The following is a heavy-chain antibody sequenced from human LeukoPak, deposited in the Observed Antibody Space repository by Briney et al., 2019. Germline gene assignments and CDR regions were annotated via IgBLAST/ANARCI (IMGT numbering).Heavy chain of an antibody. CDR2: ISYDGGNK. Sequence: GGSLRLSCAASGFTFSNYDIHWVRQAPGKGLEWVVVISYDGGNKYYADSVKGRFTISRDNSKNTLYLQMNSLRAEDTAVYYCAKVYSGYSSSWFFDYWGQGTLVTVSS. CDR3: AKVYSGYSSSWFFDY. J-gene: IGHJ4*02. V-gene: IGHV3-30*18. D-gene: IGHD2-2*01. CDR1: GFTFSNYD.